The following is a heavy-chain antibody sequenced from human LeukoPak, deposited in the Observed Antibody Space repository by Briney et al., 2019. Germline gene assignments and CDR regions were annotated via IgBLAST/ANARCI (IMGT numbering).Heavy chain of an antibody. V-gene: IGHV4-59*01. CDR1: GGSISSYY. J-gene: IGHJ4*02. D-gene: IGHD5-18*01. Sequence: PLETLSLTCTVSGGSISSYYWIWIRQPPGKGLEWIGYIYYSGKTNYNPSLSSRVTTSVDTSKNQISLRLSSVTAADTAVYYCARDGRGYSYGFDYWGQGTLVTVSS. CDR2: IYYSGKT. CDR3: ARDGRGYSYGFDY.